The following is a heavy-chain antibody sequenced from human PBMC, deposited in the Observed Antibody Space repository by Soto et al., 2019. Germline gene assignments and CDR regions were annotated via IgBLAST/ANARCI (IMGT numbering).Heavy chain of an antibody. CDR1: GGTFSSYA. CDR3: ARVKDYYDSSGYYFEAYYFDY. V-gene: IGHV1-69*13. D-gene: IGHD3-22*01. J-gene: IGHJ4*02. CDR2: IIPIFGTA. Sequence: GASVKVSCKASGGTFSSYAISWVRQAPGQGLEWMGGIIPIFGTANYAQKFQGRVTITADESTSTAYMELSSLRSEDTAVYYCARVKDYYDSSGYYFEAYYFDYWGQGTLVTVSS.